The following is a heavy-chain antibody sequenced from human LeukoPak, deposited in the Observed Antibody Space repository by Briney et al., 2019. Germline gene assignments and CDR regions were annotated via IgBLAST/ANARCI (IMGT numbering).Heavy chain of an antibody. D-gene: IGHD6-13*01. Sequence: SQTLSLTCTVSGGSISSGGYYWSWIRQHPGKGLEWIGYIYYSGSTYYNPSLKSRVTISVDTSKNQFSLQLSSVTAADTAVYYCARGYSSSWLSLLDYWGQGTLVTVSS. CDR1: GGSISSGGYY. V-gene: IGHV4-31*03. J-gene: IGHJ4*02. CDR2: IYYSGST. CDR3: ARGYSSSWLSLLDY.